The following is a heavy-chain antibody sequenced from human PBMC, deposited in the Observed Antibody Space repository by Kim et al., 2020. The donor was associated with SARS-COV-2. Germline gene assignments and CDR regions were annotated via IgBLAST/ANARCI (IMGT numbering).Heavy chain of an antibody. D-gene: IGHD3-22*01. V-gene: IGHV1-69*13. CDR3: VRDEARVHYYDSTGYPRGDSFDI. CDR1: EDSLKKFA. Sequence: SVKVSCKTSEDSLKKFAINWVRQAPGQGLEWVGGIIPIFGTPKYAQKLQGRVTITADDSTSKTYMELSGLRPDDTAVYYCVRDEARVHYYDSTGYPRGDSFDIWGQGTLVTVSS. J-gene: IGHJ3*02. CDR2: IIPIFGTP.